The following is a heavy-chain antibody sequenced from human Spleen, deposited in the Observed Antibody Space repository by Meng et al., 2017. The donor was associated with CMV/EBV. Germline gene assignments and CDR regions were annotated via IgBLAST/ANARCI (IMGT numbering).Heavy chain of an antibody. D-gene: IGHD2-2*01. CDR3: AREWGYQILIDAFDI. V-gene: IGHV3-21*01. CDR2: ITGSSSFI. J-gene: IGHJ3*02. Sequence: GESLKISCAASGFTFSSFAMHWVRQAPGKGLEWVSSITGSSSFIYYADSVKGRFTISRDNSNNLVYLHMSSLRADDTAIYYCAREWGYQILIDAFDIWGQGTMVTVSS. CDR1: GFTFSSFA.